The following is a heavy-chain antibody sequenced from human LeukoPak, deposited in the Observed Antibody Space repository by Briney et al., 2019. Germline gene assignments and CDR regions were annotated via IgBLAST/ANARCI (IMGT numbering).Heavy chain of an antibody. J-gene: IGHJ4*02. CDR2: INTNTGNP. D-gene: IGHD3-9*01. V-gene: IGHV7-4-1*02. CDR3: ARSERYFDWLPGVY. CDR1: GYTFTDYA. Sequence: ASVKVSCKASGYTFTDYAMNWVRQAPGQGLEWMGWINTNTGNPTYAQGFTGRFVFSLDTSVGTAYLQISSLKAEDTAVYYCARSERYFDWLPGVYWGQGTLVTVSS.